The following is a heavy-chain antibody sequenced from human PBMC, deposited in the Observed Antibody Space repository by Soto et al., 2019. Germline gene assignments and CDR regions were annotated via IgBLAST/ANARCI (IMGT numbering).Heavy chain of an antibody. CDR1: GFTFNSYW. Sequence: EVQLVESGGGLVQPGGSLRLSCAASGFTFNSYWMHWVRQAPGKGLVWVSRIKSDGSSTSYADSVKGRFTISRDNAKSTLYLQMNCLRAEDTAVYYCSRGGYVAAFDYWGQGTLVTASS. V-gene: IGHV3-74*01. CDR3: SRGGYVAAFDY. J-gene: IGHJ4*02. CDR2: IKSDGSST. D-gene: IGHD5-12*01.